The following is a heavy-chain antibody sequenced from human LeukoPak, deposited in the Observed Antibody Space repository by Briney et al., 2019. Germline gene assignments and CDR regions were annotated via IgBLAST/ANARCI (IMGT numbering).Heavy chain of an antibody. CDR3: TKVHPPPVAGHRDIDS. CDR1: GFTLLYKP. J-gene: IGHJ5*01. CDR2: LRGSSGTT. D-gene: IGHD6-19*01. V-gene: IGHV3-23*01. Sequence: PGGSLGPSCSAPGFTLLYKPWASVPQAPGRGLKWAPALRGSSGTTYYADSVKGRFTSSGCNAKNTLDLQMNSLRADDTAVCYCTKVHPPPVAGHRDIDSSGEGTLVTASP.